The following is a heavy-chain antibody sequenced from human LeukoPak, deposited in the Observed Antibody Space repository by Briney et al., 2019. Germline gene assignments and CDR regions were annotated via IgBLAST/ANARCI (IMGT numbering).Heavy chain of an antibody. V-gene: IGHV3-48*04. CDR1: GFTFSSYA. CDR3: ARETRGNLDY. CDR2: ISSSSSTI. J-gene: IGHJ4*02. D-gene: IGHD1-7*01. Sequence: GGSLRLSCAASGFTFSSYAVSWVRQAPGKGLEWVSYISSSSSTIYYADSVKGRFTISRDNAKNSLYLQMNSLRAEDRAVYYCARETRGNLDYWGQGTLVTVSS.